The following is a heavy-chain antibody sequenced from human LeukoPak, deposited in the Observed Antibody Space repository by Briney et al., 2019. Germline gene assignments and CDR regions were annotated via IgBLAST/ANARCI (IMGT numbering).Heavy chain of an antibody. D-gene: IGHD1-1*01. CDR3: ARASTNYCYYGMDV. CDR1: GGSISSYY. CDR2: IYYNGST. J-gene: IGHJ6*02. Sequence: SETLSLTCTVSGGSISSYYWSWIRQPPGKGLEWIGYIYYNGSTNYNPSLKSRVTISVDTSKNQFSLKLSSVTAADTAVYYCARASTNYCYYGMDVWGQGTTVTVSS. V-gene: IGHV4-59*01.